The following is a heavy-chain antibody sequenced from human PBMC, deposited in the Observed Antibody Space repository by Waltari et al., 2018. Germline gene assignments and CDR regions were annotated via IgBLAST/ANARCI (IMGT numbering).Heavy chain of an antibody. CDR2: IRGSGGST. CDR3: ARDQRQCGSSTSCH. D-gene: IGHD2-2*01. J-gene: IGHJ4*02. Sequence: EVQLLESGGGLVQPGGSLRLSCAASGFTFSSYAMSWVRQAPGKGLEWVSAIRGSGGSTYYADSVKGRFTISRDNSKNTLYLQMNSLRAEDTAVYYCARDQRQCGSSTSCHWGQGTLVTVSS. CDR1: GFTFSSYA. V-gene: IGHV3-23*01.